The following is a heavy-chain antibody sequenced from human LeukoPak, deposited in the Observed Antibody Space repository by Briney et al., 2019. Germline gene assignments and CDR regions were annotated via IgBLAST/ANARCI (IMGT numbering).Heavy chain of an antibody. V-gene: IGHV4-30-4*01. CDR3: ARLTVDANNYFDY. CDR1: GGSISSGDYY. D-gene: IGHD6-19*01. CDR2: IYYSGSS. J-gene: IGHJ4*02. Sequence: SQTLSLTCTVSGGSISSGDYYWSWIRQPPGKGLEWIRYIYYSGSSYFSPSLKSRVTISVDTSKNQFSLKLSSVTAADTALYYCARLTVDANNYFDYWGQGTLVTVSS.